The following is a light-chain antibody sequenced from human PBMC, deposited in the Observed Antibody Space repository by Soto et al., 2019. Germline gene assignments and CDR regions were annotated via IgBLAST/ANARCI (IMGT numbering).Light chain of an antibody. V-gene: IGKV4-1*01. CDR2: WAS. Sequence: DIVMTQSPDSLAVSLGERATINCKSSQSVLYSSNNKNYLAWYQQKPGQPPKLLIYWASIRESGVPDRFTGSGSGTDFTLTISSLQAEDVAVYYCQQYYSIPYTFGQGTKVDIK. J-gene: IGKJ2*01. CDR1: QSVLYSSNNKNY. CDR3: QQYYSIPYT.